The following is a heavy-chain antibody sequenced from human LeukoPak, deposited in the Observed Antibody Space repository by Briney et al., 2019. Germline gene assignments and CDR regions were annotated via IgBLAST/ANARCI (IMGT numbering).Heavy chain of an antibody. CDR3: ARGKGRITMVRGVIITNDY. Sequence: ASVKVSCKASGYTFTSYGISWVRQAPGQGLEWMGWISAYNGNTNYAQKLQGRVTMTTDTSKSTAYMELRSLRSDDTAVYYCARGKGRITMVRGVIITNDYWGQGTLVTVSS. V-gene: IGHV1-18*01. CDR2: ISAYNGNT. CDR1: GYTFTSYG. D-gene: IGHD3-10*01. J-gene: IGHJ4*02.